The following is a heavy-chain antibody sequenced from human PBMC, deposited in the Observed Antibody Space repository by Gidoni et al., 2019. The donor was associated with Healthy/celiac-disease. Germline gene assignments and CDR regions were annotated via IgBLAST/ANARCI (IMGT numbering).Heavy chain of an antibody. J-gene: IGHJ4*02. CDR2: ISYDGSNK. Sequence: QVQLVESGGGVVQPGRSLRLSCAASGFTFSSYAMHWVRQAPGKGLEWVAVISYDGSNKYYADSVKGRFTISRDNSKNTLYLQMNSLRAEDTAVYYCARAQIVVVPAAILHYYFDYWGQGTLVTVSS. CDR3: ARAQIVVVPAAILHYYFDY. D-gene: IGHD2-2*01. V-gene: IGHV3-30-3*01. CDR1: GFTFSSYA.